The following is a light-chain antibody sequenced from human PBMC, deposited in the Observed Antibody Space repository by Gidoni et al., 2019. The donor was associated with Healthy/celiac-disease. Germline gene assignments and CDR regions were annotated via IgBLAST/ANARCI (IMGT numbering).Light chain of an antibody. J-gene: IGKJ4*01. CDR3: QQYYSTPLT. Sequence: DIVMTHAPDSLPVSLGERATTNCKSSQSVLYSSNNKNYLAWYQQKPGQPPTLLIYWASTRESGVPDRFSGSGSGTDFTLTISSLQAEDVAVYYCQQYYSTPLTFGGGTKVEIK. V-gene: IGKV4-1*01. CDR1: QSVLYSSNNKNY. CDR2: WAS.